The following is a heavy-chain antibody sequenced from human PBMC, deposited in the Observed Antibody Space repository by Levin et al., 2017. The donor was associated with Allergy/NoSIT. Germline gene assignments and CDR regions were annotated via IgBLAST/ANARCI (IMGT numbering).Heavy chain of an antibody. V-gene: IGHV3-48*01. CDR3: VTDESGDEDFDY. Sequence: PGASVKVSCAASGFILRTSDMNWVRQAPGKGLEWISFITKPSRTISYADSVKGGFTVSRDNVKNLLYLDMNSLRAEDTAVYYCVTDESGDEDFDYWGQGTLVTVSS. CDR2: ITKPSRTI. CDR1: GFILRTSD. D-gene: IGHD7-27*01. J-gene: IGHJ4*02.